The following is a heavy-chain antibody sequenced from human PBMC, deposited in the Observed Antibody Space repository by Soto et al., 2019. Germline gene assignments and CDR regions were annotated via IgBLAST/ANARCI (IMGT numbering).Heavy chain of an antibody. J-gene: IGHJ6*02. CDR3: AASAPPATNYYYAMDV. CDR1: GGSISSGDYY. V-gene: IGHV4-30-4*02. CDR2: IYYSGST. D-gene: IGHD5-12*01. Sequence: SETLSLTCTVSGGSISSGDYYWSWIRQPPGKGLEWIGYIYYSGSTYYNPSLKSRVTISVDASKNQFSLKLSSVTAADTAVYYXAASAPPATNYYYAMDVWGQGTTVTVSS.